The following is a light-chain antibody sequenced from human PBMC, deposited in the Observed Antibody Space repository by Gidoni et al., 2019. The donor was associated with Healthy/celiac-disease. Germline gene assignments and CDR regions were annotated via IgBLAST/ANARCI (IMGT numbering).Light chain of an antibody. CDR3: QQLNSYPLT. Sequence: DSQLTQSPSFLSASVGDRVTITCRASQGMSSYLAWYQQKPGKAPKLLISAASTLQSGVPSRFRGSGSGTEFTLPISRLQPEDFATYYCQQLNSYPLTFXGXTKVXIK. J-gene: IGKJ4*01. CDR2: AAS. V-gene: IGKV1-9*01. CDR1: QGMSSY.